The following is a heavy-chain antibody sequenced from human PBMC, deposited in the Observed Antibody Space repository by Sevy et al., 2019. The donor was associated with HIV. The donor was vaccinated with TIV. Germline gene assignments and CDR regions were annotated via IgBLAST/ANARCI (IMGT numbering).Heavy chain of an antibody. V-gene: IGHV3-53*01. CDR2: IYIGGTT. CDR3: ARGKHVSDYYGSFDY. CDR1: GFTVSSNF. D-gene: IGHD4-17*01. J-gene: IGHJ4*02. Sequence: GESLKISCAASGFTVSSNFMSWVRQAPGKGLEWVSVIYIGGTTYYADPVKGRFTISRDNSKNTVYLQMNSLRAEDTAVYYCARGKHVSDYYGSFDYWGQGTLVTVSS.